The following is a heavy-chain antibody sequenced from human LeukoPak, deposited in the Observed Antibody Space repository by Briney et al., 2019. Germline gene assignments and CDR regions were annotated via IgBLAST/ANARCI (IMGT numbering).Heavy chain of an antibody. CDR1: GFTFSSYA. J-gene: IGHJ4*02. Sequence: GGSLRLSCATSGFTFSSYAMHWVRQAPGKGLEWVAVISYDGSNKYYADSVKGRFTISRDNSKNTLYLQMNSLRAEDTAVYYCAKDYGFDYWGQGTLVTVSS. CDR2: ISYDGSNK. CDR3: AKDYGFDY. V-gene: IGHV3-30*01. D-gene: IGHD4-17*01.